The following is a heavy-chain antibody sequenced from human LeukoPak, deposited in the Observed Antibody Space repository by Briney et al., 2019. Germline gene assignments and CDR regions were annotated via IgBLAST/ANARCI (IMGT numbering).Heavy chain of an antibody. J-gene: IGHJ3*02. CDR2: IYTSGST. CDR1: GGSISSYY. D-gene: IGHD2-15*01. V-gene: IGHV4-4*07. CDR3: ASRGGGVVVAADDAFVI. Sequence: SETLSLTCTVSGGSISSYYWSWIRQPAGKGLEWIGRIYTSGSTNYNPSLKSRVTMSVDTSKNQFSLKLSSVTAADTAVYYCASRGGGVVVAADDAFVIWGQGTMVTVSS.